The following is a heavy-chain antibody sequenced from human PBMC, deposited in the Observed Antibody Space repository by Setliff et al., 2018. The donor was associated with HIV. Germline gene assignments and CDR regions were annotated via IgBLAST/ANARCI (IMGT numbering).Heavy chain of an antibody. V-gene: IGHV4-61*09. CDR3: ARSLWLGDIQH. CDR2: IYTSGST. J-gene: IGHJ1*01. Sequence: SETLSLTCTVSGGSISSGSYYWSWIRQPAGKGLEWIGHIYTSGSTNYNPSIKSRVTISVDTSKNQFSLKLSSVTAADTAVYYCARSLWLGDIQHWGQGTLVTVSS. CDR1: GGSISSGSYY. D-gene: IGHD2-21*01.